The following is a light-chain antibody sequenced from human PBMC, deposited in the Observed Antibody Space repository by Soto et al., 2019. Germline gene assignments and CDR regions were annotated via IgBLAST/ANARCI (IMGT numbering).Light chain of an antibody. CDR2: DVS. CDR1: SRDVGNYNY. CDR3: CSYAGSYTWV. J-gene: IGLJ3*02. Sequence: QSALTQPRSVSGSPGQSVTISCTGTSRDVGNYNYVSWYQQHPGKAPKLMIYDVSKRPSGVPDRFSGSKSGNTASLTISGLQAEDEADYYCCSYAGSYTWVFGGGTKLTVL. V-gene: IGLV2-11*01.